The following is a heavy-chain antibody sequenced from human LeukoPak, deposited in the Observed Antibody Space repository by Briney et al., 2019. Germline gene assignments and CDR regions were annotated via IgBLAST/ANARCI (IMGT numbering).Heavy chain of an antibody. Sequence: GESLQISCKGSGYSFTSYWIGWVRQLPGKGLEWMGIIYPGDSDTRYSPSFQGQVTISADKSISTAYLQWSSLKASDTAMYYCARQEQNYYDSSRYFQHWGRGTLVTVSS. D-gene: IGHD3-22*01. CDR1: GYSFTSYW. CDR3: ARQEQNYYDSSRYFQH. J-gene: IGHJ1*01. CDR2: IYPGDSDT. V-gene: IGHV5-51*01.